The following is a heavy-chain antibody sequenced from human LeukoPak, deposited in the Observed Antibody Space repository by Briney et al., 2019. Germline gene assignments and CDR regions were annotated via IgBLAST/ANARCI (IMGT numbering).Heavy chain of an antibody. J-gene: IGHJ4*02. CDR1: GFTFSSYG. CDR2: IRYDGSNK. Sequence: GGSLRLSCAASGFTFSSYGMHWVRQAPGKGLEWVAFIRYDGSNKYYADSVKGRFTISRDNSKNTLYLQMNSLRAEDTAVYCCAKDEYYYGSGSFFDYWGQGTLVTVSS. V-gene: IGHV3-30*02. CDR3: AKDEYYYGSGSFFDY. D-gene: IGHD3-10*01.